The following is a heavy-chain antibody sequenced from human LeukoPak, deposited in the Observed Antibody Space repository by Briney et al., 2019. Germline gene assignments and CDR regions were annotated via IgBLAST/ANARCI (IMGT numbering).Heavy chain of an antibody. CDR1: GFTFSSYW. Sequence: PGGSLRLSCAASGFTFSSYWMSWVRQAPGKGLEWVAFIRYAVKGRFTISRDNSKNTLYLQMNSLRAEDTAVYYCAKDLYGDYYYYYMDVWGKGTTVTVSS. CDR3: AKDLYGDYYYYYMDV. CDR2: IRYA. D-gene: IGHD4-17*01. J-gene: IGHJ6*03. V-gene: IGHV3-30*02.